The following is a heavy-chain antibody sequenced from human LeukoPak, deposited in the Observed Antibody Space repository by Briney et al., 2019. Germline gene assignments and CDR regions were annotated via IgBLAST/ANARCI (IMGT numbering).Heavy chain of an antibody. V-gene: IGHV3-23*01. D-gene: IGHD6-19*01. CDR1: GFTFSSYA. Sequence: PGGSLRLSCAASGFTFSSYAMSWVRQAPGKGLEWVSAISGSGGSTYYADSVKVRFTISRDNSKNTLYLQMNSLRAEDTAVYYCAKDDGSGWYGDAFDIWGQGTMVTVSS. J-gene: IGHJ3*02. CDR2: ISGSGGST. CDR3: AKDDGSGWYGDAFDI.